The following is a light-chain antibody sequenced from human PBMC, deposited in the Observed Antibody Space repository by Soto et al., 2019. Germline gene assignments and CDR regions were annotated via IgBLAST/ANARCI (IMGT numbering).Light chain of an antibody. CDR3: QQYNSYSSAT. J-gene: IGKJ1*01. V-gene: IGKV1-5*01. CDR2: DAS. Sequence: DTQMTQSPSTLSASVGDRVTITCRASQSISSWLAWYQQKPGKAPKLLIYDASSLESGVPSRFSGSGSGTEFTLTISSLQPDDFATYYCQQYNSYSSATFGQGTKVDIK. CDR1: QSISSW.